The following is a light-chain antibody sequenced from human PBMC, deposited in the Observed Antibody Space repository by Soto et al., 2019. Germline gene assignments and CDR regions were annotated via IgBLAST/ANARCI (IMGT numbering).Light chain of an antibody. V-gene: IGKV3-20*01. CDR3: QQYGSSPDS. Sequence: EIVLTQSPGTLSLSPGERATLSCRASQSVSSSYLAWYQQKPGQAPRLLLYGASSRATGIPDRFSGSGSGTDFTLTISRLEPEDCAVYYCQQYGSSPDSFGQGTKLEIK. J-gene: IGKJ2*01. CDR2: GAS. CDR1: QSVSSSY.